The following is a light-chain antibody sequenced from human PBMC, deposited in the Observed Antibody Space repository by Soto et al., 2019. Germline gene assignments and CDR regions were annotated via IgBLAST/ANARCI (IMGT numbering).Light chain of an antibody. Sequence: EIVLTQSPGTLALSPGERATLSCRASQSVSTNNLAWYQRKPGQAPRLLIYGASSRATDIPARFSGSGSGQVFTPPITNLEPKFFAEYYCQPNGISPPTFGQGTKVEVK. CDR2: GAS. V-gene: IGKV3-20*01. J-gene: IGKJ1*01. CDR1: QSVSTNN. CDR3: QPNGISPPT.